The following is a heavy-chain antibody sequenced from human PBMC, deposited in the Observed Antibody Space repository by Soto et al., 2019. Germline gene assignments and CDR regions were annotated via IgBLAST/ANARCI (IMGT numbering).Heavy chain of an antibody. CDR1: GGSISSSSYY. CDR2: IYYSGST. D-gene: IGHD6-6*01. V-gene: IGHV4-39*01. J-gene: IGHJ4*02. CDR3: ARHLLPPPYSSSEIDY. Sequence: LSLTCTVSGGSISSSSYYWGWIRQPPGKGLEWIGSIYYSGSTYYNPSLKSRVTISVDTSKNQFSLKLSSVTAADTAVYYCARHLLPPPYSSSEIDYWGQGTLVTVSS.